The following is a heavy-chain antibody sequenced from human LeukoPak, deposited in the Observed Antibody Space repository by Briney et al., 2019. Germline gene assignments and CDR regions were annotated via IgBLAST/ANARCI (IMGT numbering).Heavy chain of an antibody. Sequence: GGSLRLSCAASEFTVSSYGMTWVRQAPGKGLEWISYISFTSTTVYYADSVKGRFTVSRDDAKNSLYLQMNSLRAEDTAVYYCAKVAYSYGYRASYYFDYWGQGTLVTVSS. V-gene: IGHV3-48*01. D-gene: IGHD5-18*01. J-gene: IGHJ4*02. CDR1: EFTVSSYG. CDR2: ISFTSTTV. CDR3: AKVAYSYGYRASYYFDY.